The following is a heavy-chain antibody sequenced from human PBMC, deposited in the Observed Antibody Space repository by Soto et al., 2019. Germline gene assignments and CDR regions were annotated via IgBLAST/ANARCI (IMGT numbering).Heavy chain of an antibody. CDR1: DGSISSYDW. CDR3: ATGNVDSMPEY. D-gene: IGHD2-2*01. V-gene: IGHV4-4*02. J-gene: IGHJ4*02. CDR2: MYHSGGA. Sequence: SETLSLTCVVSDGSISSYDWWTWVRQPPGKGLEWIGKMYHSGGADYSPSLKSRVTISADSSKNHFSLRLTGVTAADTAVYYCATGNVDSMPEYWGQGTQVTVSS.